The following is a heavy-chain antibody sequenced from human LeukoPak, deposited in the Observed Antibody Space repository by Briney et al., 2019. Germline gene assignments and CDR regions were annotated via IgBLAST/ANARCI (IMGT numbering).Heavy chain of an antibody. CDR3: ARRKKRSGYAC. J-gene: IGHJ4*02. CDR2: IYYSGST. D-gene: IGHD3-22*01. Sequence: SETLSLTCAVYGGSLSGYYWSWIRQPPGKGLEWIGYIYYSGSTYYNPSLKSRVTISVDTSKNQFSLKLSSVTAADTAVYYCARRKKRSGYACWGQGTLVTVSS. V-gene: IGHV4-30-4*01. CDR1: GGSLSGYY.